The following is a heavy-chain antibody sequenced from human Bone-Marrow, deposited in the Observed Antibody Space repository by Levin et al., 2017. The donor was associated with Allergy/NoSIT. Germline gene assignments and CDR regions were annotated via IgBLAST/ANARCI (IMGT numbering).Heavy chain of an antibody. CDR3: AKHREQIAVAGQTYSFDH. V-gene: IGHV5-51*01. Sequence: GESLKISCKGSGYTFTSYWVAWVRQRPGQGLEWVGLIYPGDSDSIYSPSFQGQVTISVDSAVSPAYLQWTSLKAPDPALYYCAKHREQIAVAGQTYSFDHWGQGTLVTVSS. CDR2: IYPGDSDS. CDR1: GYTFTSYW. D-gene: IGHD6-19*01. J-gene: IGHJ4*02.